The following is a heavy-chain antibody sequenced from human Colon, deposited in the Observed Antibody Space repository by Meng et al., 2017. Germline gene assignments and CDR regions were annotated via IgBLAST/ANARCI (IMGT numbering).Heavy chain of an antibody. Sequence: GSLRLSCTVSGGSISSYYWSWIRQPPGKGLEWIGYIYYSGSTNYNPSLKSRVTISVDTSKNQFSLKLSSVTAADTAVYYCARVPGYYYDSSGYYYVGAFDIWGQGTMVTV. V-gene: IGHV4-59*01. D-gene: IGHD3-22*01. CDR2: IYYSGST. J-gene: IGHJ3*02. CDR1: GGSISSYY. CDR3: ARVPGYYYDSSGYYYVGAFDI.